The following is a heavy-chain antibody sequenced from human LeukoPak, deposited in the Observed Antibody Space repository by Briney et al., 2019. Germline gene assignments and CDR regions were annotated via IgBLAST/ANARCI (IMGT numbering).Heavy chain of an antibody. CDR1: GFTFDDYA. Sequence: PGRSLRLSCAASGFTFDDYAMHWVRQAPGKGLEWVSGISWNSGSIGYADSVKGRFTISRDNAKNSLYLQMNSLRAEDTALYYCAKVRGFGELNGLDYWGQGTLVTVSS. J-gene: IGHJ4*02. D-gene: IGHD3-10*01. V-gene: IGHV3-9*01. CDR2: ISWNSGSI. CDR3: AKVRGFGELNGLDY.